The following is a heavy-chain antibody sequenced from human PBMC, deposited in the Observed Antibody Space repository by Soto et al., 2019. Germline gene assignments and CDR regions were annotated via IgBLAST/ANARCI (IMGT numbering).Heavy chain of an antibody. D-gene: IGHD3-22*01. CDR2: IYWDDDK. V-gene: IGHV2-5*02. CDR3: AHSRYYDSSGYYNWFDP. CDR1: GVSLSTSGVG. J-gene: IGHJ5*02. Sequence: SGRTVVNPTQTLTLTCTFAGVSLSTSGVGVGWIRQPPGKALEWLALIYWDDDKRYSPSLKSRLTITKDTSKNQVVLTLTNMDPVDTATYYCAHSRYYDSSGYYNWFDPWGQGTLVTVSS.